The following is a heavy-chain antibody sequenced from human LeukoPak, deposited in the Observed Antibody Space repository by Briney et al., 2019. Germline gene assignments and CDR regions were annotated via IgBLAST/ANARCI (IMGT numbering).Heavy chain of an antibody. J-gene: IGHJ4*02. D-gene: IGHD3/OR15-3a*01. V-gene: IGHV3-74*01. CDR1: GFTFSSSW. Sequence: PGGSLRLSCAASGFTFSSSWMHWVRQAPGKGLVWVSRINSDGSITNYADSVKGQFTISRDNAKNTLYLEMNSLRAEDTAVYYCARGTGYYYNYFDYWGQGTLVTVSS. CDR3: ARGTGYYYNYFDY. CDR2: INSDGSIT.